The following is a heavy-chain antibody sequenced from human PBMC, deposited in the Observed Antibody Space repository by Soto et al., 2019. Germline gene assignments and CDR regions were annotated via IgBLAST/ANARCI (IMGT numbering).Heavy chain of an antibody. CDR1: GYPVTAYY. CDR2: INPATGAA. J-gene: IGHJ3*02. CDR3: VRGGGVGVAGSAAFDM. D-gene: IGHD3-3*01. V-gene: IGHV1-2*02. Sequence: QLHLVQSGAVVKKPGASVTVSCSASGYPVTAYYMHWVRQAPGRGLEWMGGINPATGAAKYTQTFQGRVNMTRDTSTSTVFMELSGLKSEDTAVFYCVRGGGVGVAGSAAFDMWGQGTLVTVSS.